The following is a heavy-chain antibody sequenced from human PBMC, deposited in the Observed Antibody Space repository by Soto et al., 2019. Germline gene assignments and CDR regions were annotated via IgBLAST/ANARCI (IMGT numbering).Heavy chain of an antibody. D-gene: IGHD4-17*01. J-gene: IGHJ4*02. Sequence: QVQLQQWGAGLLKPSETLSLTCAVYSGSFSGYYWSWIRQPPGKGLEWIGEINHSGSTNYNPSLKSRVTISVDTSKNQFSLKLSSVTAADTAVYYCARAPTTTVTTEIDYWGQGTLVTVSS. CDR1: SGSFSGYY. CDR3: ARAPTTTVTTEIDY. CDR2: INHSGST. V-gene: IGHV4-34*01.